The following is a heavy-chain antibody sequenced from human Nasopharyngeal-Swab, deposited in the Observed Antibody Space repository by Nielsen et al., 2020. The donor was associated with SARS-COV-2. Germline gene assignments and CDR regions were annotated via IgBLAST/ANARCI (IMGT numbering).Heavy chain of an antibody. Sequence: GESLKISCAATGFTFSGYWMSWVRKVPGKGLEWVANIKQDASEMYYVDSVKGRFTISRDNAKNSLYLQMNSLRAEDTAVYFCARGRPLGGYYFGYFDYWGQGTLVTVSS. V-gene: IGHV3-7*01. CDR3: ARGRPLGGYYFGYFDY. J-gene: IGHJ4*02. D-gene: IGHD3-3*01. CDR2: IKQDASEM. CDR1: GFTFSGYW.